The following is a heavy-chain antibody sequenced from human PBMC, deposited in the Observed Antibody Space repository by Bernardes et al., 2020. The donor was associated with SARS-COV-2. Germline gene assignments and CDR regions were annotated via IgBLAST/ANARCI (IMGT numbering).Heavy chain of an antibody. CDR3: APGEYSSSIDY. D-gene: IGHD6-6*01. CDR1: GYIFTGYY. CDR2: MNPNTGGT. Sequence: ASVKVSCKASGYIFTGYYMHWVRQAPGQGLEWMGWMNPNTGGTNYAQKFQGRVTMTRDTSISTAYMELTRLSSDDTAIYYCAPGEYSSSIDYWGQGTLVTVSS. J-gene: IGHJ4*02. V-gene: IGHV1-2*02.